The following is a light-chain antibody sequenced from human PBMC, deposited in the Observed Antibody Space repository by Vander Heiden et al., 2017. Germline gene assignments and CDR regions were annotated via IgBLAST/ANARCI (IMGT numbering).Light chain of an antibody. CDR1: SSDVGGFNY. CDR2: DVS. CDR3: SAYTSSSTPVG. Sequence: SVSGSPGQSITISCTGTSSDVGGFNYVSWYQQHPGKAPKLMSYDVSNRPSGVSNRFAGSKAGNAAGPSTSGLQAEDEADYDGSAYTSSSTPVGFGGGTKLNVL. V-gene: IGLV2-14*04. J-gene: IGLJ2*01.